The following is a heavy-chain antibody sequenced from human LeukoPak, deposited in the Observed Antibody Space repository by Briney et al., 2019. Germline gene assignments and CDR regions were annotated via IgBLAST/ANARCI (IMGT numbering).Heavy chain of an antibody. J-gene: IGHJ5*02. Sequence: GASVKVSCKASGYSFSAYNIHWVRQAPGQGLEWMAWINPNRGGTNTAQKFQGRVTMTRDSSISTAYMELSSLTSDDTAMYYCARGVGSSWFDPWGQGTLVTVSS. CDR1: GYSFSAYN. V-gene: IGHV1-2*02. CDR2: INPNRGGT. D-gene: IGHD2-2*01. CDR3: ARGVGSSWFDP.